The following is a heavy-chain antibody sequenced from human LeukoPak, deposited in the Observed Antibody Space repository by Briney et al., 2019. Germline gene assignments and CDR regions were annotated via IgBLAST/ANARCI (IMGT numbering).Heavy chain of an antibody. Sequence: SETLSLTCTVSGGSITSFYWSWIRQPPGKGLEWIGYIYYSGNTNYNPSLKSRVTISVDRSKNQFSLKLSSVTAADPAIYYCAKGDPTFLSWYFDLWGRGTLVTVSS. CDR1: GGSITSFY. CDR3: AKGDPTFLSWYFDL. CDR2: IYYSGNT. D-gene: IGHD3-16*01. J-gene: IGHJ2*01. V-gene: IGHV4-59*01.